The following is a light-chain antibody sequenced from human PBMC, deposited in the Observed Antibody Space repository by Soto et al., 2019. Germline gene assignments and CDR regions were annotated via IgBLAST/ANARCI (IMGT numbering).Light chain of an antibody. J-gene: IGKJ2*01. CDR2: EAS. Sequence: DIQMTQSPPSLSASVGDRVTITCRASQAISNFVAWYQQKAGKAPSLLIYEASTLQSGVPSRFSGRGSGTASTLTISSLQPEDVATYFCQNYNGAPYAFGQVTKLEIK. CDR3: QNYNGAPYA. V-gene: IGKV1-27*01. CDR1: QAISNF.